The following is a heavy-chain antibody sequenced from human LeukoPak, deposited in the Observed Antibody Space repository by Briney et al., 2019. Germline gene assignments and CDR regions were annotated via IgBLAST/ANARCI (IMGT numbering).Heavy chain of an antibody. CDR2: INHSGST. CDR3: ARINTAMADAFDY. D-gene: IGHD5-18*01. J-gene: IGHJ4*02. Sequence: SETLSLTCAVYGGSFSGYYWSWIRQPPGKGLEWIGEINHSGSTNYNPSRKSRVTISVDTSKNQFSLKLSSVTAADTAVYYCARINTAMADAFDYWGQGTLVTVSS. V-gene: IGHV4-34*01. CDR1: GGSFSGYY.